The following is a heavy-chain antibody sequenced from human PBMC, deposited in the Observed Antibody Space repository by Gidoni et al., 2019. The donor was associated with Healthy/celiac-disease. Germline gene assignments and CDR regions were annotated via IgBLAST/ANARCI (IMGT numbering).Heavy chain of an antibody. CDR3: ARIRGYCSGGSCYHDY. V-gene: IGHV2-26*01. J-gene: IGHJ4*02. D-gene: IGHD2-15*01. CDR1: AFSHSNASMG. Sequence: QVTLKESGPVLVQPTATLTLTCTVSAFSHSNASMGVSWSRQPPGKALEWRVHLFSHDEKSYSTSLKSRLTISKDTSKSQVVLTMTNMDPVNTATYYCARIRGYCSGGSCYHDYWGQGTLVTVSS. CDR2: LFSHDEK.